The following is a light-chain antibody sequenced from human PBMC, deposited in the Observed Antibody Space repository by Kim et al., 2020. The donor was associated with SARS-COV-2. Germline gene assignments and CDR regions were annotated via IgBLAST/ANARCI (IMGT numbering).Light chain of an antibody. CDR3: QQYGSSPWT. J-gene: IGKJ1*01. CDR2: GAS. V-gene: IGKV3-20*01. CDR1: QSVSSSY. Sequence: EIVLTQSPGTLSLSPGERATLSCRASQSVSSSYLAWYQQKPGQAPRLLIYGASSRATGIPDRFSGSGSGTDFTLTISRLEPEDFAVYYCQQYGSSPWTFCQGTKVYI.